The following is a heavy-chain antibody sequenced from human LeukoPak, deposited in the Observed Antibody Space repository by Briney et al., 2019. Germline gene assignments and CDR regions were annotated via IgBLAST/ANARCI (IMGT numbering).Heavy chain of an antibody. D-gene: IGHD6-13*01. V-gene: IGHV4-34*01. CDR2: INHSGST. CDR3: ARGPRIAAAGTGRYFDL. CDR1: GGSFSGYY. Sequence: PSETLSLTCAVYGGSFSGYYWSWIRQPTGKGLEWIGEINHSGSTNYNPSLKSRVTISVDTSKNQFSLKLSSVTAADTAVYYCARGPRIAAAGTGRYFDLWGRGTLVTVSS. J-gene: IGHJ2*01.